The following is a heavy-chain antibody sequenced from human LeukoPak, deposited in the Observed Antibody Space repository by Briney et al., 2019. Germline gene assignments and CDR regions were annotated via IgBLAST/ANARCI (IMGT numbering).Heavy chain of an antibody. Sequence: ASVKVSCKASGYTFTGYYMHWVRQAPGQGLEWMGWINPTSGGTRYAQKFQGRVTMTRDTSISTAYMELNTLRSDDTAMYYCARAAGDYGDYDYFYYMDVWGKGTTVTISS. CDR3: ARAAGDYGDYDYFYYMDV. D-gene: IGHD4-17*01. CDR2: INPTSGGT. V-gene: IGHV1-2*02. CDR1: GYTFTGYY. J-gene: IGHJ6*03.